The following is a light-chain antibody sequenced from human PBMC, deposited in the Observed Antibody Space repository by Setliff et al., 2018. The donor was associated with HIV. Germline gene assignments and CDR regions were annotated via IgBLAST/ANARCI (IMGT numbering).Light chain of an antibody. J-gene: IGLJ3*02. Sequence: ALTQPASVSGSPGQSITISCTGTSSDVGGYNYVSWYQQHPGKAPKLMIYDVSDRPSGVSNRFSGSKSGNTASLTISGLQAEDEADYYCSSYTSSSTLVFGGGTKGTVL. V-gene: IGLV2-14*03. CDR3: SSYTSSSTLV. CDR1: SSDVGGYNY. CDR2: DVS.